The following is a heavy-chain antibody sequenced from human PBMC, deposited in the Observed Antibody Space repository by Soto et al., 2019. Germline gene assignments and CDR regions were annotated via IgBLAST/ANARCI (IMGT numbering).Heavy chain of an antibody. J-gene: IGHJ4*02. CDR1: GYSISSSNW. D-gene: IGHD1-26*01. CDR2: IYYSGTT. V-gene: IGHV4-28*01. Sequence: QVQLQESGPGLVKPSDTLSLTCAVSGYSISSSNWSGWIRQPPGKGLEWIGYIYYSGTTYYNPSLKSRVTMSVDTSKKQFSLKLNCVTAGDTAVYYCARREIHGPIDYWGQGPLVTVSS. CDR3: ARREIHGPIDY.